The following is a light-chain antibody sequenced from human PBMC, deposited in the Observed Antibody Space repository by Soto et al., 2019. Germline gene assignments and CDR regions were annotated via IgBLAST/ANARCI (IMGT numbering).Light chain of an antibody. CDR2: DAS. J-gene: IGKJ1*01. V-gene: IGKV1-5*01. CDR1: QTISSW. Sequence: DIQMTQSPSSLSASVGDRVTITCRASQTISSWLAWYQQKPGKAPKLLIYDASSLESGVPSRFSGSGSGTEFTLTISSLQPDDFATYYRQQYNSYSLWTFGQGTKVDIK. CDR3: QQYNSYSLWT.